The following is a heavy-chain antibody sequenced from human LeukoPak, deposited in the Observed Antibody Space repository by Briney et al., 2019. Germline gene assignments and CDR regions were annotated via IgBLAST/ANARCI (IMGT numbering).Heavy chain of an antibody. V-gene: IGHV4-61*02. D-gene: IGHD3-10*01. CDR3: ARCYGSGSYSFDY. J-gene: IGHJ4*02. CDR1: GGSISSGSYY. CDR2: IYTSGST. Sequence: SETLSLTCTVSGGSISSGSYYWSWIRQPARKGLEWIGRIYTSGSTNYNPSLKSRVTISVDTSKNQFSLKLSSVTAADTAVYYCARCYGSGSYSFDYWGQGTLVTVSS.